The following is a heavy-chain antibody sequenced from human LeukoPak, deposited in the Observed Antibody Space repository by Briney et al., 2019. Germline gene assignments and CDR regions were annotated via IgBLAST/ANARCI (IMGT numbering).Heavy chain of an antibody. V-gene: IGHV1-2*02. CDR3: ARDISMVRGIISPFDY. J-gene: IGHJ4*02. CDR2: INPNSGGT. D-gene: IGHD3-10*01. Sequence: GASVKVSCKASGYTFSVYYIHWVRQAPGQGLELMGWINPNSGGTNYAQKFQGRVTMTRDTSIRTAYLELRRLRSDDTAVYYCARDISMVRGIISPFDYWGQGTLVTVSS. CDR1: GYTFSVYY.